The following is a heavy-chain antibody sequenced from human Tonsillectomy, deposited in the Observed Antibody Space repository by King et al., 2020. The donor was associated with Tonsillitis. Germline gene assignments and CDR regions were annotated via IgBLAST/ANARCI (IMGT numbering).Heavy chain of an antibody. J-gene: IGHJ6*03. CDR3: TTGTAVANYYYYYHMGV. CDR1: GFTFSNAW. V-gene: IGHV3-15*07. CDR2: IKSRTDGGTT. D-gene: IGHD6-19*01. Sequence: VQLVESGGGLVKPGGSLRLSCAASGFTFSNAWMNWVRQAPGRGLEWVGRIKSRTDGGTTDYAAPVKGRFTFSRDDSKNTLYLQMNGRKTEDTAVYYCTTGTAVANYYYYYHMGVWGTGTPVTVSS.